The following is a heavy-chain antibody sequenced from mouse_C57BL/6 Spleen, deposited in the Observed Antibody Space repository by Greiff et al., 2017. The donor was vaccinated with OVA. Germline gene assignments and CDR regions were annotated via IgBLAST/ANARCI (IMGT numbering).Heavy chain of an antibody. CDR2: INPNNGGT. D-gene: IGHD1-1*01. J-gene: IGHJ1*03. Sequence: EVKLQQSGPELVKPGASVKISCKASGYTFTDYYMNWVKQSHGKSLEWIGDINPNNGGTSYNQKFKGKATLTVDKSSSTAYMELRSLTSEDSAVYYCASPLITTVVATPYFDVWGTGTTVTVSS. CDR3: ASPLITTVVATPYFDV. V-gene: IGHV1-26*01. CDR1: GYTFTDYY.